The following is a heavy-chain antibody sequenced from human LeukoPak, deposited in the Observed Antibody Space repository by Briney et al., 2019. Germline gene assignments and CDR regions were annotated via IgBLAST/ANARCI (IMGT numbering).Heavy chain of an antibody. V-gene: IGHV6-1*01. CDR2: TYYRSKWYN. Sequence: SQTLSLTCAISGDSFSSNSAAWNWLRQSPSRGLEWLGRTYYRSKWYNDYAISVKGRIIINPDTSKNQFSLQLNSVTPEDTAVYYCARGPSPFDYWGQGTLVTVSS. CDR3: ARGPSPFDY. J-gene: IGHJ4*02. CDR1: GDSFSSNSAA.